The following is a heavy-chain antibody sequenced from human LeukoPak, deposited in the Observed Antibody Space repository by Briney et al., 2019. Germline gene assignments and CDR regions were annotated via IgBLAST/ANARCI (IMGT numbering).Heavy chain of an antibody. CDR3: ARLSNYGSGSYYAFDI. CDR2: IYPGDSDT. D-gene: IGHD3-10*01. CDR1: GYSFTSYW. V-gene: IGHV5-51*01. J-gene: IGHJ3*02. Sequence: GESLKISCKGSGYSFTSYWIGWVRQMPGKGLEWMGIIYPGDSDTRYSPSFQGQVTISADKSISTAYLQWSSLKASDTAMYYCARLSNYGSGSYYAFDIWGQGTMVTVSS.